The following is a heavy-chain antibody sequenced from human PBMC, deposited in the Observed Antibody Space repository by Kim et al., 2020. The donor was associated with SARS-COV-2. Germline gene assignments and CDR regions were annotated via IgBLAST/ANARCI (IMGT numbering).Heavy chain of an antibody. D-gene: IGHD1-20*01. V-gene: IGHV3-33*01. CDR1: GFTFSSYG. CDR2: IWYDGSNK. CDR3: ARERDRYNWNYRYFDL. Sequence: GGSLRLSCAASGFTFSSYGMHWVRQAPGKGLEWVAVIWYDGSNKYYADSVKGRFTISRDNSKNTLYLQMNSLRAEDTAVYYCARERDRYNWNYRYFDLWGRGTLVTVSS. J-gene: IGHJ2*01.